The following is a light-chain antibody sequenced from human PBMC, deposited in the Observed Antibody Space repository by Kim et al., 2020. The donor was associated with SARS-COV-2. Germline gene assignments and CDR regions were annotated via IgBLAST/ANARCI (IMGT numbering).Light chain of an antibody. Sequence: DIQMTQSPSTLSASVGDTVTITCRASQSITSGLAWYQQKPGKAPKLLIYAVSSVDSGVPSRFSGSGSGTQFTLTISSLQPDDFATYYCQQHNGYFGGGTKVDIK. CDR1: QSITSG. CDR3: QQHNGY. J-gene: IGKJ4*01. CDR2: AVS. V-gene: IGKV1-5*01.